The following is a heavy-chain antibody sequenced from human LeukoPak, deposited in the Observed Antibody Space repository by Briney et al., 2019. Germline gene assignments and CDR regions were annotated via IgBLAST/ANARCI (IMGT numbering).Heavy chain of an antibody. D-gene: IGHD1-26*01. Sequence: SSETLSLTCTVSGGSISSSSYYRGWIRQPPGKGLEWIGSIYYSGSTYYNPSLKSRVTISVDTSKNQFSLKLSSVTAADTAVYYCARGFFGGSPNYWGQGTLVTVSS. J-gene: IGHJ4*02. V-gene: IGHV4-39*07. CDR3: ARGFFGGSPNY. CDR1: GGSISSSSYY. CDR2: IYYSGST.